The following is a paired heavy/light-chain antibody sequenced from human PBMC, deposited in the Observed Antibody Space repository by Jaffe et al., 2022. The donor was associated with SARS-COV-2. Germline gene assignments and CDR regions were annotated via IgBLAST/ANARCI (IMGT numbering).Heavy chain of an antibody. D-gene: IGHD1-26*01. Sequence: VQLLESGGGLVQPGGSLRLSCAASGFTFSSYAMTWVRQAPGKGLAWVSLITGSADNTYYSDSVKGRFTISRDNSKNTLYLQLNSLRVEDTAVYYCARRSPDGTSDFDYWGQGTLVTVSS. CDR2: ITGSADNT. J-gene: IGHJ4*02. CDR3: ARRSPDGTSDFDY. V-gene: IGHV3-23*01. CDR1: GFTFSSYA.
Light chain of an antibody. CDR3: GTWDSSLNAYWV. CDR2: DND. CDR1: SSNIGNNY. V-gene: IGLV1-51*01. J-gene: IGLJ3*02. Sequence: QSVLTQPPSLSAAPGQKVTISCSGNSSNIGNNYVSWYQQLPGTAPKLLIYDNDKRPSGIPDRFSGSKSGTSATLDITGLQTGDEADYHCGTWDSSLNAYWVFGGGTKLTVL.